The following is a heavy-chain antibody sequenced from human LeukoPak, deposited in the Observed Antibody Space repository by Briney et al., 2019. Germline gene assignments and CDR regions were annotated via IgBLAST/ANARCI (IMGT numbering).Heavy chain of an antibody. CDR3: ARGLVVAATHFDY. Sequence: TGGSLRLSCAASGFTISSNYMSWVRQAPGKGLEWVSSISSSSSYIYYADSVKGRFTISRDNAKNSLYLQMNSLRAEDTAVYYCARGLVVAATHFDYWGQGTLVTVSS. D-gene: IGHD2-15*01. CDR2: ISSSSSYI. V-gene: IGHV3-21*01. CDR1: GFTISSNY. J-gene: IGHJ4*02.